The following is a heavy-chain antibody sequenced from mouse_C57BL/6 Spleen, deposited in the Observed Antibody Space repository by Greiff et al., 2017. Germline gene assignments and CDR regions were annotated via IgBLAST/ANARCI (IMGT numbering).Heavy chain of an antibody. CDR1: GYTFTGYW. CDR2: ILPGSGST. CDR3: ARGATTVPYWYFDV. D-gene: IGHD1-1*01. V-gene: IGHV1-9*01. J-gene: IGHJ1*03. Sequence: QVQLQQSGAELMKPGASVKLSCKATGYTFTGYWIEWVKQRPGHGLEWIGEILPGSGSTNYNEKFKGKATFTADTSSNTAYLKLSILTTEDSAIYYCARGATTVPYWYFDVWGTGTTVTVSS.